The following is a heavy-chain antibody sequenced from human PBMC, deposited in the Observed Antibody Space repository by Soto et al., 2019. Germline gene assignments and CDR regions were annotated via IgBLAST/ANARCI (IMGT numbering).Heavy chain of an antibody. CDR1: GGSISSGDYY. V-gene: IGHV4-30-4*01. CDR2: IYYSGST. CDR3: ARGLRYFDWSNNWFDP. D-gene: IGHD3-9*01. Sequence: PSETLSLTCTVSGGSISSGDYYWSWIRQPPGKGLEWNGYIYYSGSTYYNPSLKSRVTISVDTSKNQFSLKLSSVTAADTAVYYCARGLRYFDWSNNWFDPWGQGTLVTVSS. J-gene: IGHJ5*02.